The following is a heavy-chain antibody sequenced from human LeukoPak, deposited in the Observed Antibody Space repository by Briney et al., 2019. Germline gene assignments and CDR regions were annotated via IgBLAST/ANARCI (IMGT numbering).Heavy chain of an antibody. J-gene: IGHJ4*02. CDR2: INTNTGNP. CDR1: GYTFTSYA. V-gene: IGHV7-4-1*02. CDR3: ARTSWPAAAGTGDY. D-gene: IGHD6-13*01. Sequence: ASVTVSCTASGYTFTSYAMNWVRQAPGQGLEWMGWINTNTGNPTYAQGFTGRFVFSLDTSVSTAYLQISSLKAEDTAVYYCARTSWPAAAGTGDYWGQGTLVTVSS.